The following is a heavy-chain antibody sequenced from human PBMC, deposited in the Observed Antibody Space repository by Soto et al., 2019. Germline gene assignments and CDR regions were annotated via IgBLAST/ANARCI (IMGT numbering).Heavy chain of an antibody. CDR2: IYYSGST. CDR1: GGSISSYY. D-gene: IGHD3-10*01. V-gene: IGHV4-59*01. CDR3: ARVWGGAFDI. Sequence: QVQLQESGPGLVKPSETLSLTCTVSGGSISSYYWSWIRQPPGKGLEWIGYIYYSGSTNYNPSLKXXVXIXXATSKNQFSLKLSSVTAADTAVYYCARVWGGAFDIWGQGTMVTVSS. J-gene: IGHJ3*02.